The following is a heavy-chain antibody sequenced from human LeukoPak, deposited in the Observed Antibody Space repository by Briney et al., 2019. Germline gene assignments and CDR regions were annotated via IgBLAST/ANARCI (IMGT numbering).Heavy chain of an antibody. CDR3: ARAGSSSGSYSLSAIPSGFDP. CDR2: INPNSGGT. D-gene: IGHD3-10*01. V-gene: IGHV1-2*02. Sequence: GASVKVSCKASGYTFTGYYMHWVRQAPGQGLEWMGWINPNSGGTNYAQKFQGRVTMTRDTSISTAYMELSRLRSDDTAVYYCARAGSSSGSYSLSAIPSGFDPWGQGTLVTVSS. CDR1: GYTFTGYY. J-gene: IGHJ5*02.